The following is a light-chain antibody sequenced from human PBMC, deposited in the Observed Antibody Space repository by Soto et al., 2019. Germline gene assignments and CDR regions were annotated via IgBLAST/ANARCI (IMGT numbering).Light chain of an antibody. CDR2: DAS. CDR3: QQRKKRKIR. J-gene: IGKJ5*01. Sequence: IGVTNSPASLCFCTSDKPTLSCGASQSVSSYLAWYQQKPGQAPRLLIYDASNRATGIPARFSGSGSGTDFTLTISSLEPEDFTVYYCQQRKKRKIRFGQGSRLAIK. CDR1: QSVSSY. V-gene: IGKV3-11*01.